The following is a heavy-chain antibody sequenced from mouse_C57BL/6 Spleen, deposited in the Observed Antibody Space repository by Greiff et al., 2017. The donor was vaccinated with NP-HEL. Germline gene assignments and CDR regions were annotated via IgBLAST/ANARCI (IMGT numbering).Heavy chain of an antibody. V-gene: IGHV14-4*01. J-gene: IGHJ1*03. CDR1: GFNIKDDY. D-gene: IGHD2-5*01. CDR2: IDPENGDT. CDR3: TTRTSYYSNRGYWYFDV. Sequence: VQLQQSGAELVRPGASVKLSCTASGFNIKDDYMHWVKQRPEQGLEWIGWIDPENGDTEYASKFQGKATITADTSSNTAYLQLSSLTSEDTAVYYCTTRTSYYSNRGYWYFDVWGTGTTVTVSS.